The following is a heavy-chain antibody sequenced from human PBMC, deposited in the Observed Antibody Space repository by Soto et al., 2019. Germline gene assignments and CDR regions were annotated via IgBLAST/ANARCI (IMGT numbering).Heavy chain of an antibody. Sequence: TLSLTCTVSGGSISSYYWSWIRQPPGKGLEWIGYIYYSGSTNYNPSLKSRVTISVDTSKNQFSLKLSSVTAADTAVYYCARGGIAAAGKYNWFDPGGQGTLVTVSS. CDR3: ARGGIAAAGKYNWFDP. D-gene: IGHD6-13*01. J-gene: IGHJ5*02. V-gene: IGHV4-59*08. CDR2: IYYSGST. CDR1: GGSISSYY.